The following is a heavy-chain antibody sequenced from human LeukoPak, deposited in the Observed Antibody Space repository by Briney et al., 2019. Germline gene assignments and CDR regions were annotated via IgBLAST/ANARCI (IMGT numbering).Heavy chain of an antibody. CDR3: VRSSSYGAGGEY. J-gene: IGHJ4*02. V-gene: IGHV3-53*01. CDR1: GFSVSSNY. CDR2: FYGDGTT. D-gene: IGHD3-10*01. Sequence: GGSLRLSCAASGFSVSSNYVNWVRQAPGMGLEWLSVFYGDGTTYYADSVEGRFTISRDDSKNTLYLQMNSLRADDTAVYYCVRSSSYGAGGEYWGQGTLVTVSS.